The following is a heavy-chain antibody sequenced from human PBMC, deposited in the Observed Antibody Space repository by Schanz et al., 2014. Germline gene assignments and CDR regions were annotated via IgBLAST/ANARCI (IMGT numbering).Heavy chain of an antibody. CDR1: GFTFSNYS. D-gene: IGHD5-12*01. CDR3: AGAVATIRADSFDI. V-gene: IGHV3-21*01. J-gene: IGHJ3*02. Sequence: EVQLVESGGGLVKPGGSLRLSCAASGFTFSNYSMNWVRQAPGKGLEWVSSISSTSSYIFYADSVKGRFTISRDNAKNSLYLQMNSLRAEDTAVYYCAGAVATIRADSFDIWGQGTMVTVSS. CDR2: ISSTSSYI.